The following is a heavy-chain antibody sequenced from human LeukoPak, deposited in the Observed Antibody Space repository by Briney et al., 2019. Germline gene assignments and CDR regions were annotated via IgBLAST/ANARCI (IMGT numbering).Heavy chain of an antibody. J-gene: IGHJ4*02. CDR2: IYYSGST. Sequence: SETLSLTCTVSGGTISSSSYYWGWIRQPPGKGLEWIGGIYYSGSTYYNPSLKSRVTISVDTSKNQFSLKLSSVTAADTALYYCARQVAYSGYDPNTIDYWGQGTLVTVSS. CDR3: ARQVAYSGYDPNTIDY. CDR1: GGTISSSSYY. D-gene: IGHD5-12*01. V-gene: IGHV4-39*01.